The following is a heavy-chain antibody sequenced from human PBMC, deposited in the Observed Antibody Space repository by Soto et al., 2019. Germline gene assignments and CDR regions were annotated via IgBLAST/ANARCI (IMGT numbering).Heavy chain of an antibody. CDR3: AREGGYDSPHGC. J-gene: IGHJ4*02. Sequence: SETLSLTCTVSGGFISNGDYHWSWIRQPPGKGLEWIGYTYPSGSTYYNASLRSRVTISIDASKNQFSLKLNSVTAAHTAVYYCAREGGYDSPHGCWGQGTLVTVSS. V-gene: IGHV4-30-4*01. CDR2: TYPSGST. D-gene: IGHD5-12*01. CDR1: GGFISNGDYH.